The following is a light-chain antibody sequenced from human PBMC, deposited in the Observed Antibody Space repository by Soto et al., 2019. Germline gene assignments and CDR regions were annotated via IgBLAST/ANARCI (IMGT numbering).Light chain of an antibody. CDR2: EAS. Sequence: EIVLTQSPATLSLSPGERATLSCRASQSVSTYLAWYQQKPGQAPRLLIFEASKRVTGIPARFSGSGSGTDFTLTISSLEPEDFAVYYCQQRSNWPRGTFGQGTKVEIK. J-gene: IGKJ1*01. CDR1: QSVSTY. V-gene: IGKV3-11*01. CDR3: QQRSNWPRGT.